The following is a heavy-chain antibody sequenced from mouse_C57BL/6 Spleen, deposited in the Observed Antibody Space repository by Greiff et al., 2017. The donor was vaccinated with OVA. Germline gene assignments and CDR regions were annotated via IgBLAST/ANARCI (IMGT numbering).Heavy chain of an antibody. CDR1: GYAFSSSW. V-gene: IGHV1-82*01. J-gene: IGHJ3*01. CDR3: AEDYSNRFAY. D-gene: IGHD2-5*01. Sequence: VKLQQSGPELVKPGASVKISCKASGYAFSSSWMNWVKQRPGKGLEWIGRIYPGDGDTNYNGKFKGKATLTADKSSSTAYMQLSSLTSEDSAVYFCAEDYSNRFAYWGQGTLVTVSA. CDR2: IYPGDGDT.